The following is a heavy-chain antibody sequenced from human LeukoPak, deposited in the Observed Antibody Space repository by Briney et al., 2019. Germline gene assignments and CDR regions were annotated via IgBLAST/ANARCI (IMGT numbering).Heavy chain of an antibody. D-gene: IGHD3-10*01. V-gene: IGHV3-7*03. CDR1: GFTFSSSW. CDR3: ARDRGAHGY. CDR2: IKEDGSEK. J-gene: IGHJ4*02. Sequence: GGSLRLSCEASGFTFSSSWMTWVRQAPGKGLEWVANIKEDGSEKYYVDSVKGRFTISRDNAKNSLYLQMNSLRAEDTAVYYCARDRGAHGYWGQGTLVTVSS.